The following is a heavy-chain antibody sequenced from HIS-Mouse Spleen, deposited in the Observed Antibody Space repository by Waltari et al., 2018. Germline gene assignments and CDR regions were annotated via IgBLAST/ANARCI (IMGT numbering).Heavy chain of an antibody. CDR3: AAEYSSSSRAKHYYYYGMDV. CDR1: GYTFTGYY. D-gene: IGHD6-6*01. J-gene: IGHJ6*02. Sequence: QVQLVQSGAEVKKPGASVKVSCKASGYTFTGYYMHWVRQAPGQGLEWMGWINPNSGGTNDAQKFQGRVTMTRDTSISTAYMELSRLRSDDTAVYYCAAEYSSSSRAKHYYYYGMDVWGQGTTVTVSS. V-gene: IGHV1-2*02. CDR2: INPNSGGT.